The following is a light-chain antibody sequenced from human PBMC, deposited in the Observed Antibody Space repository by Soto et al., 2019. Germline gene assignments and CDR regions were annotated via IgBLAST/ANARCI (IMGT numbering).Light chain of an antibody. V-gene: IGKV1-39*01. Sequence: DIQMTQSPSSLSAFIGDRVTITCRASQGISNYLAWYQKKPGKAPQVVIYAASSLQSGVPSRGSGSGSGTDVTRTISSLHPEDFATYYCQQSYSTPLTFGGGTKVDIK. CDR3: QQSYSTPLT. CDR2: AAS. J-gene: IGKJ4*01. CDR1: QGISNY.